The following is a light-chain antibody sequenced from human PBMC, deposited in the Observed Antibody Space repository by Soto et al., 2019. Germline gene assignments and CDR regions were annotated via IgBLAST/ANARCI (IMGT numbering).Light chain of an antibody. V-gene: IGLV2-14*01. J-gene: IGLJ1*01. CDR2: EVS. CDR1: SSDVGGYEY. Sequence: QSALTQPASVSGSPGQSITISCTGTSSDVGGYEYVSWYQQHPGKAPKLIIYEVSNRPSGVPDRFSGSKSGTSASLAITGLQAEDEADYYCQSYDSSLGGSVFGTGTKLTVL. CDR3: QSYDSSLGGSV.